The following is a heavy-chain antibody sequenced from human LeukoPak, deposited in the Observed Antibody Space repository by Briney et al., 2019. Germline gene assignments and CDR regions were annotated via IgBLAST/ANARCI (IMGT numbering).Heavy chain of an antibody. CDR1: GYTFTTYY. J-gene: IGHJ4*02. CDR3: ARAYYESSAYRHAVYFDY. V-gene: IGHV1-46*01. CDR2: INPSDDST. Sequence: ASVKVSCKASGYTFTTYYIHWVRQAPGQGLEWMGIINPSDDSTRYAQKFQGRVTMTKDTSTNTVYMHLSSLSSDDTAVYYSARAYYESSAYRHAVYFDYWGQGTLVTVSS. D-gene: IGHD3-22*01.